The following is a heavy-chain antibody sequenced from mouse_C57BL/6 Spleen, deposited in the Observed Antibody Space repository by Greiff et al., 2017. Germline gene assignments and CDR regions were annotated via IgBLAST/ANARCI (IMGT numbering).Heavy chain of an antibody. V-gene: IGHV1-4*01. D-gene: IGHD1-1*01. CDR3: ARVYGSSPYWYFDV. CDR2: INPSSGYT. Sequence: VMLVESGAELARPGASVKMSCKASGYTFTSYTMHWVKQRPGQGLEWIGYINPSSGYTKYNQKFKDKATLTADKSSSTAYMQLSSLTSEDSAVYYCARVYGSSPYWYFDVWGTGTTVTVSS. CDR1: GYTFTSYT. J-gene: IGHJ1*03.